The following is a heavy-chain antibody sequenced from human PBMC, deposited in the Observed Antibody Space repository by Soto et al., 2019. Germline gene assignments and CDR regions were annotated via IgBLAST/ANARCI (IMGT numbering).Heavy chain of an antibody. V-gene: IGHV1-8*01. J-gene: IGHJ5*02. CDR3: ARSIRIFGMVP. D-gene: IGHD3-3*01. Sequence: PVKGSCKAAGYTFTSYDINWVRQATGQGLEWMGWMNPNSGNTGYAQKFQGRVTMTRNTSIGTAYMELSSLRSEDTAMYYCARSIRIFGMVPWGQGTLVTVSS. CDR1: GYTFTSYD. CDR2: MNPNSGNT.